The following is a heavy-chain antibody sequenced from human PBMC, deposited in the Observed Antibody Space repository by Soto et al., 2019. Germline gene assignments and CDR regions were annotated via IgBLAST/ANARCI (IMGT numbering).Heavy chain of an antibody. Sequence: PGGSLRLSCAASGFPFSSYGMHWVRQAPGKGLEWVAVIWYDGSNKYYADSVKGRFTISRDNSKNTLYLQMNSLRAEDTAVYYCAREGSYGDYFDYWGQGTLVTVPQ. J-gene: IGHJ4*02. D-gene: IGHD4-17*01. V-gene: IGHV3-33*01. CDR2: IWYDGSNK. CDR1: GFPFSSYG. CDR3: AREGSYGDYFDY.